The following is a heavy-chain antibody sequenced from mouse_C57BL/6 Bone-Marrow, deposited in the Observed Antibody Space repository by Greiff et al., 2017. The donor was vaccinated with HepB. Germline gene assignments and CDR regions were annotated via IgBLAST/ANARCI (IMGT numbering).Heavy chain of an antibody. V-gene: IGHV5-4*03. CDR2: ISDGGSYT. J-gene: IGHJ3*01. Sequence: EVMLVESGGGLVKPGGSLKLSCAASGFTFSSYAMSWVRQTPEKRLEWVATISDGGSYTYYPDNVKGRFTISRDNAKNNLYLQMSHLKSEDTAMYYCARHYGSSWFAYWGQVTLVTVSA. D-gene: IGHD1-1*01. CDR3: ARHYGSSWFAY. CDR1: GFTFSSYA.